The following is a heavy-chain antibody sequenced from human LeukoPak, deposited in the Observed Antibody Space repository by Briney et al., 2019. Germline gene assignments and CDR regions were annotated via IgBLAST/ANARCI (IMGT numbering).Heavy chain of an antibody. CDR3: ARHGGQQRRYNWFDP. D-gene: IGHD6-13*01. CDR2: INHSGST. Sequence: GSLRLSCAASGFTFSSYSMNWVRQPPGKGLEWIGEINHSGSTYYNPSLKSQVTISVDTSKNQFSLKLSSVTAADTAVYYCARHGGQQRRYNWFDPWGQGTLVTVSS. V-gene: IGHV4-34*01. CDR1: GFTFSSYS. J-gene: IGHJ5*02.